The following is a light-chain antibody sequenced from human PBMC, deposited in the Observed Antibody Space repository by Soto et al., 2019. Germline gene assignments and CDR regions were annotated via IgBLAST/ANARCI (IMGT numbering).Light chain of an antibody. CDR1: SSNIGAGYD. V-gene: IGLV1-40*01. CDR3: QSYDSSLRHVV. J-gene: IGLJ2*01. CDR2: GNS. Sequence: QSVLTQPPAVSGAPGQRVTISCTGSSSNIGAGYDVHWYQQLPGTAPKLLIYGNSNRPSGVPDRFSGSKSGTSASLAITGRQAEDEADYYCQSYDSSLRHVVFGGGTKLTVL.